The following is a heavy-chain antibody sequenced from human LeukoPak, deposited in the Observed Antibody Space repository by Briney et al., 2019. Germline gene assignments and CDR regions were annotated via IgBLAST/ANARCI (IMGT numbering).Heavy chain of an antibody. CDR2: FSYSGST. Sequence: SETLSLTCTVSGDSITSYNWNWIRQPPGKGLEWIGYFSYSGSTNYNPSLKSRVTILVDKSKNQFSLSLTSVTAADTAVYYCAREAAGQWFDPWGQGTLVTVSS. D-gene: IGHD6-25*01. V-gene: IGHV4-59*12. J-gene: IGHJ5*02. CDR3: AREAAGQWFDP. CDR1: GDSITSYN.